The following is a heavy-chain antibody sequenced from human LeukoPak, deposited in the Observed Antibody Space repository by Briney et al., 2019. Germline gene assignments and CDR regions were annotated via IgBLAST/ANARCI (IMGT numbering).Heavy chain of an antibody. V-gene: IGHV3-30*18. J-gene: IGHJ4*02. CDR1: GFTFSNYG. D-gene: IGHD5-24*01. Sequence: TGGSLRLSCAASGFTFSNYGMHWVRQAPGKGLEWVAVISYDGSTEQYSDSVKGRSTISRDNSKNTLYLQMDSLRPEDTAVYYYAKDYRRDGHNYYFDYWGQGTLVTLSS. CDR3: AKDYRRDGHNYYFDY. CDR2: ISYDGSTE.